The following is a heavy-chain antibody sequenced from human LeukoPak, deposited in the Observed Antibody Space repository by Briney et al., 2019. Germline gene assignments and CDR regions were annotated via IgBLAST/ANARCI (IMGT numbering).Heavy chain of an antibody. CDR1: GYTFTGYY. D-gene: IGHD2-2*01. V-gene: IGHV1-2*06. CDR3: ARERGGSCSSTSCNWLDP. Sequence: GASVKVSCKASGYTFTGYYIHWVRQAPGQGLEWMGRINPNSGGTNYAQKFQGRVSMTRDTSISTAYMELSGLRFDDTAVYYCARERGGSCSSTSCNWLDPWGQGTLVTVSS. J-gene: IGHJ5*02. CDR2: INPNSGGT.